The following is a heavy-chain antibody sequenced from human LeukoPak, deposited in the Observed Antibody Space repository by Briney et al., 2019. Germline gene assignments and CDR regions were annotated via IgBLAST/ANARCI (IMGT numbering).Heavy chain of an antibody. CDR3: ARAMVRGIPFDY. D-gene: IGHD3-10*01. Sequence: GGSLRLSCAASGFAFSTYAMHWVRQAPGKGPQWMTVISNDGNTKYYADSAKGRFTISRDNSKSTLYLQINSLSAEDTAVYYCARAMVRGIPFDYWGQGTLVTVSS. CDR2: ISNDGNTK. CDR1: GFAFSTYA. J-gene: IGHJ4*02. V-gene: IGHV3-30-3*01.